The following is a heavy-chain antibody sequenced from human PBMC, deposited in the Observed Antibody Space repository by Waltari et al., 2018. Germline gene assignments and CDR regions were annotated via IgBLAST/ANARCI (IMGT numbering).Heavy chain of an antibody. Sequence: QVQLVQSGAEVKKPGSSVKVSCKASGGTFSSYAISWVRQAPGQGLEWRGGIIPIFGTANYAQKFQGRVTITADESTSTAYMELSSLRSEDTAMYYCARDRFIPVHYYYYGMDVWGQGTTVTVSS. CDR2: IIPIFGTA. D-gene: IGHD3-10*01. CDR1: GGTFSSYA. CDR3: ARDRFIPVHYYYYGMDV. J-gene: IGHJ6*02. V-gene: IGHV1-69*12.